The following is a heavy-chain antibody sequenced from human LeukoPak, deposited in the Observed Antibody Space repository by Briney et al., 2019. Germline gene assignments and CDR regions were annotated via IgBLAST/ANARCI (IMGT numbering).Heavy chain of an antibody. CDR3: AREPRWAGDLGGFDS. D-gene: IGHD3-16*01. CDR1: GGSISSSDYY. V-gene: IGHV4-30-4*08. J-gene: IGHJ4*02. CDR2: IYYSGST. Sequence: SETLSLTCTVSGGSISSSDYYWSWIRQHPGKGLEWIGYIYYSGSTFYNPSPKSQVSISVDTSKNQFSLKLSSVTAADTAVYYCAREPRWAGDLGGFDSWGQGPLVTVSS.